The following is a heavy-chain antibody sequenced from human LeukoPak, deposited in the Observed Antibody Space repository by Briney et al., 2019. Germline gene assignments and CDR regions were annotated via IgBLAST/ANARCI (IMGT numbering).Heavy chain of an antibody. J-gene: IGHJ4*02. Sequence: GGSLRLSCAASGFTFSSYAMSWVRQAPGKGLEWVSAISGSGGSTYYADSVKGRFTISRDNSKNTLYLQMNSLRAEDTAVYYCAKTCWTPQMISSSCNFDYWGQGTLVTVSS. CDR2: ISGSGGST. D-gene: IGHD6-13*01. V-gene: IGHV3-23*01. CDR1: GFTFSSYA. CDR3: AKTCWTPQMISSSCNFDY.